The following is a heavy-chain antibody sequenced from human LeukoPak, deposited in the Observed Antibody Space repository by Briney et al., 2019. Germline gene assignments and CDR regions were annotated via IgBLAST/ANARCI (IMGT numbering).Heavy chain of an antibody. D-gene: IGHD3-10*01. Sequence: PGGSLRLSCAASGFTFSAYSMHWVRQAPGKGLEWVTLISYDGNNEYYADSVKGRFTISRDNSKKTLFIQMNSLRTEDTALYYCARGRNYGSGIYMDVWGKGTMVTVSS. J-gene: IGHJ6*03. CDR3: ARGRNYGSGIYMDV. CDR2: ISYDGNNE. CDR1: GFTFSAYS. V-gene: IGHV3-30*04.